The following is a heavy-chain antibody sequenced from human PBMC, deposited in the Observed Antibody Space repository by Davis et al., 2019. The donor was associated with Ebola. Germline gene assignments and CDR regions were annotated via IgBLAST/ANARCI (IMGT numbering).Heavy chain of an antibody. V-gene: IGHV5-51*01. D-gene: IGHD2-8*02. J-gene: IGHJ3*02. Sequence: GESLKISCKGSQYDFTNYWIGWVRQVPGKGLEWMGLIYPGDSDTRYSPSFQGQVTISADKSIRTAYLQWSSLKASDTAMYYCASLRRTITGMDDGFDIWGQGTMVTVSS. CDR1: QYDFTNYW. CDR3: ASLRRTITGMDDGFDI. CDR2: IYPGDSDT.